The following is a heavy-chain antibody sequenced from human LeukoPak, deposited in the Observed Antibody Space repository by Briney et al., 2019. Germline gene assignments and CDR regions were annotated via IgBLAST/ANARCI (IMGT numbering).Heavy chain of an antibody. V-gene: IGHV7-4-1*02. D-gene: IGHD2-21*02. CDR3: SRDQHPYGDLCN. J-gene: IGHJ4*02. Sequence: ASVKVSCKASGYTFTSYPMSWVRQVPGQGLEWMGWINTNTGNPTYAQGFTGRFVFSPDTSVSTAYLQINSLKAEDTAVYYCSRDQHPYGDLCNWGQGTPVTVSS. CDR1: GYTFTSYP. CDR2: INTNTGNP.